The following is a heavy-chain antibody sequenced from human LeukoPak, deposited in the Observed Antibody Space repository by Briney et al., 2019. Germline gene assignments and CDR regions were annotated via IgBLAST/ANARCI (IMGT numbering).Heavy chain of an antibody. CDR1: GGSFSGYY. CDR2: INHSGST. D-gene: IGHD2-15*01. Sequence: PSETLSLTCAVYGGSFSGYYWSWIRQPPGKGLEWIGEINHSGSTNYNPSLKSRVTISVDTSKNQFSLKLSSVTAADTAVYYCARAQIVCSGYCSGGSCCHYYYYYGMDVWGQGTTVTVSS. V-gene: IGHV4-34*01. CDR3: ARAQIVCSGYCSGGSCCHYYYYYGMDV. J-gene: IGHJ6*02.